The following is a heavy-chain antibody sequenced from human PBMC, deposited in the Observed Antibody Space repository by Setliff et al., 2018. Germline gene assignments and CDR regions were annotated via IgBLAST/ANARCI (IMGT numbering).Heavy chain of an antibody. V-gene: IGHV4-61*02. CDR2: IFPSGST. D-gene: IGHD3-3*01. J-gene: IGHJ6*02. CDR3: ARAFTYYNFWSGYGYGMDV. CDR1: GGSISSGSYY. Sequence: SETLSLTCTVSGGSISSGSYYWSWIRQPAGKGLEWIGRIFPSGSTNYDPSLKSRVTISVDTSKNQFSLKLSSVTAADTAVYYCARAFTYYNFWSGYGYGMDVWGQGTTVTVSS.